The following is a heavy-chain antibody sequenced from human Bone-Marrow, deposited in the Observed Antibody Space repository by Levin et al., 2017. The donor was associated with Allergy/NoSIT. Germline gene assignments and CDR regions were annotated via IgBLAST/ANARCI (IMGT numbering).Heavy chain of an antibody. V-gene: IGHV4-34*01. D-gene: IGHD5-18*01. Sequence: SQTLSLTCGVYPESFNDSIWTWIRQPPGKGLEWIGEISHTGDTDYNPSLTSRVTISLDTSKNHLSLTLMSVTAADTAVYYWAQGPQRYMYGSAREHFYYHYMDVWGKGTTVTVSS. CDR3: AQGPQRYMYGSAREHFYYHYMDV. CDR1: PESFNDSI. CDR2: ISHTGDT. J-gene: IGHJ6*03.